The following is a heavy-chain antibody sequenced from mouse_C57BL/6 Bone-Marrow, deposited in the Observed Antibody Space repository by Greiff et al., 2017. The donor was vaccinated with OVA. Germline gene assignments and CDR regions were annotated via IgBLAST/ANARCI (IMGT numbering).Heavy chain of an antibody. V-gene: IGHV1-75*01. CDR1: GYTFTDYY. CDR2: IFPGSGST. J-gene: IGHJ4*01. D-gene: IGHD1-1*01. CDR3: ASPLHYYGSSPYAMDY. Sequence: VKLMESGPELVKPGASVKISCKASGYTFTDYYINWVKQRPGQGLEWIGWIFPGSGSTYYNEKFKGKATLTVDKSSSTAYMLLSSLTSEDSAVYFCASPLHYYGSSPYAMDYWGQGTSVTVSS.